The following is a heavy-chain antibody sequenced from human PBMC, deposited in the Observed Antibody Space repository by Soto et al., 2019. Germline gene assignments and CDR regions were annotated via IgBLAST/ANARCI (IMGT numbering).Heavy chain of an antibody. V-gene: IGHV1-69*02. CDR3: PRIRRSYDMDR. CDR2: IIPILGIA. J-gene: IGHJ6*02. CDR1: GGTFSSYT. Sequence: QVQLVQSGAEVKKPGSSVKVSCKASGGTFSSYTISWVRQAPGQGLEWMGRIIPILGIANYAQKFQGRVTISTNKTTNTPYNELSSLRTADRAVYYCPRIRRSYDMDRCGQRTTVTVSS.